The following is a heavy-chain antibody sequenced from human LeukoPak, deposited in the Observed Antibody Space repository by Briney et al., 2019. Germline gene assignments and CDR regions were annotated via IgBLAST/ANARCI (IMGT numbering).Heavy chain of an antibody. CDR2: INHSGST. CDR1: GGSFSGYY. Sequence: PSETLSLTCAVYGGSFSGYYWSWIRQPPGKGQEWIGEINHSGSTNYNPSLKSRVTISVDTSKNQFSLKLSSVTAADTAVYYCARVDTAMVGLIDYWGQGTLVTVSS. V-gene: IGHV4-34*01. CDR3: ARVDTAMVGLIDY. D-gene: IGHD5-18*01. J-gene: IGHJ4*02.